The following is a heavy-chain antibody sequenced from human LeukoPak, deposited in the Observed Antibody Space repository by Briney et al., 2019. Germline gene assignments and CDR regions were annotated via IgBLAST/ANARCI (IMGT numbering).Heavy chain of an antibody. CDR3: AREIIAAAGGAFDI. J-gene: IGHJ3*02. CDR2: IRYDGSNK. V-gene: IGHV3-30*02. CDR1: GFTFSSYG. D-gene: IGHD6-13*01. Sequence: HPGGSLRLSCAASGFTFSSYGMHWVRQAPGKGLEWVAFIRYDGSNKYYADSVKGRFTISRDKAKNSLYLQMNSLRAEDTAVYYCAREIIAAAGGAFDIWGQGTMVTVSS.